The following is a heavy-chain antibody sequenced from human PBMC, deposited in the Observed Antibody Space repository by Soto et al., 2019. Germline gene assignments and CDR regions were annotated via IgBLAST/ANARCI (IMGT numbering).Heavy chain of an antibody. J-gene: IGHJ3*01. Sequence: QVQLQESGPGLVKPSETVSLICTVSGDSISGYYWSWIRQPAGKGLEWIGRIYSSGNANYNPSLKSRVSMSVDMSKNQFSLKVTSVTAADTAMYYCVRGDVSDLWGQGTKVTVSS. CDR1: GDSISGYY. D-gene: IGHD3-16*01. CDR3: VRGDVSDL. V-gene: IGHV4-4*07. CDR2: IYSSGNA.